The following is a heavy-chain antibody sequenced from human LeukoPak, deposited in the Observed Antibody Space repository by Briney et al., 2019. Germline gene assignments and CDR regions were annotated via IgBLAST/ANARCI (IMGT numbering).Heavy chain of an antibody. CDR3: AAVFGSGYYYYFDY. V-gene: IGHV1-58*02. J-gene: IGHJ4*02. Sequence: GASVKVSCKASGFSFSSSSMQWVRQARGQRLEWIRWLAVGSGNTNYAQKFQGRVIIARDMSTSTAYMELSSLRSEDTALYYCAAVFGSGYYYYFDYWGQGSLVTVSS. D-gene: IGHD3-22*01. CDR2: LAVGSGNT. CDR1: GFSFSSSS.